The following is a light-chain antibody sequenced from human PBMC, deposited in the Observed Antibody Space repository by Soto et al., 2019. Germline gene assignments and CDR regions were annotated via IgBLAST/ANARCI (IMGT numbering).Light chain of an antibody. J-gene: IGKJ5*01. Sequence: DIKLTQSPSFLSATIGDRVAITCRASQDISAYLAWYQQKPGKAPNLLIYGASTLQSGVPSRFSGSGSGTEFTLTISSLQPEDFATYYCQQFNSYPRTFGQGTRLEI. CDR2: GAS. CDR1: QDISAY. V-gene: IGKV1-9*01. CDR3: QQFNSYPRT.